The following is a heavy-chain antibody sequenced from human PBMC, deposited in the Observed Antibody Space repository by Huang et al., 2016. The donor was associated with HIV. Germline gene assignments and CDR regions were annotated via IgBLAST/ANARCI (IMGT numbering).Heavy chain of an antibody. CDR1: GFSFSNYA. V-gene: IGHV3-30-3*01. D-gene: IGHD5-12*01. J-gene: IGHJ3*02. CDR3: TREYTVAGAFDI. CDR2: ISNDGTTT. Sequence: QGQLVESGGCVVRPGMSLRLSCAASGFSFSNYAMHWVRQAPGTRVEWVTFISNDGTTTYYANSVKGRFTISRDNFKNTLYLQMNRLRGDDTAVYYCTREYTVAGAFDIWGQGTMVTVSS.